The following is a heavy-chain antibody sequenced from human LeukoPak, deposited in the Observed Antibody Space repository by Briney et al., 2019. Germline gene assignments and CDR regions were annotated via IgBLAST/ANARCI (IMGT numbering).Heavy chain of an antibody. CDR1: GGSISSYY. D-gene: IGHD3-10*01. Sequence: SETLSLTCTVSGGSISSYYWGWIRQPPGKGLEWIGYIYYSGSTNYNPSLKSRVTISVDTSKNQFSLKLSSVTAADTAVYYCARTRLLWFGELFYPRDWYFDLWGRGTLVTVSS. V-gene: IGHV4-59*01. CDR2: IYYSGST. CDR3: ARTRLLWFGELFYPRDWYFDL. J-gene: IGHJ2*01.